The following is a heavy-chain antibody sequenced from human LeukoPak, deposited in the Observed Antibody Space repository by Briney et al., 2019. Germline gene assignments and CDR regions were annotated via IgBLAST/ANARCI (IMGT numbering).Heavy chain of an antibody. CDR1: GYTFTSYY. D-gene: IGHD2-2*02. J-gene: IGHJ6*02. CDR3: ARRYCSSTSCYIDGMDV. CDR2: INPSGGST. V-gene: IGHV1-46*01. Sequence: XSVKVSCKASGYTFTSYYMHWVRQAPGQGLEWMGIINPSGGSTSYAQKFQGRVTMTRDTSTSTVYMELSSLRSEDTAVYYCARRYCSSTSCYIDGMDVWGQGTTVTVSS.